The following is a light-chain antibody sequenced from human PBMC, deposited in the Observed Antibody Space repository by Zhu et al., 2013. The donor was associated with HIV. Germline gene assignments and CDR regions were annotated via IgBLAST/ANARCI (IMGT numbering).Light chain of an antibody. Sequence: EIVMTQSPGTLSLSPGERATLSCRASQSVSVNLAWFQMKPGQAPKVLIYGASTRATDTPDRFGGSGSRTDFTLTISRLQPDDFAVYYCQQYGDSPITFGQGTRLQIK. V-gene: IGKV3D-15*01. CDR3: QQYGDSPIT. J-gene: IGKJ5*01. CDR1: QSVSVN. CDR2: GAS.